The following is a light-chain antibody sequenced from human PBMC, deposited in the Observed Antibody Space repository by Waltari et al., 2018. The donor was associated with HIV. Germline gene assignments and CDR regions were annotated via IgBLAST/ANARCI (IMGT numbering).Light chain of an antibody. CDR3: QEYFSPRRT. V-gene: IGKV4-1*01. Sequence: DIVMTQSPDSLSVSVCERATIICRSSQSVFSSSSSRDFLAWYQQKPGQSPKVLFYWGSTRESGVPDRFSVSGSGTDFTLTISSLQAEDVAVYFCQEYFSPRRTFGQGTKVEV. CDR2: WGS. CDR1: QSVFSSSSSRDF. J-gene: IGKJ1*01.